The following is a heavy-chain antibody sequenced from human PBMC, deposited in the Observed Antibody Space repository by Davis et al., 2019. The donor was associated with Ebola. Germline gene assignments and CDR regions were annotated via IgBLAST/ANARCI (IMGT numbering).Heavy chain of an antibody. J-gene: IGHJ6*04. CDR1: GGTFSSYA. CDR2: IIPIFGTA. D-gene: IGHD1-26*01. CDR3: ARDSSGTDYSYNGMDV. Sequence: AASVKVSCKASGGTFSSYAISWVRQAPGQGLEWMGGIIPIFGTANYAQKFQGRVTITADESTTTAYMELSSLRSDDTAVYYCARDSSGTDYSYNGMDVWGKGTTVTVSS. V-gene: IGHV1-69*13.